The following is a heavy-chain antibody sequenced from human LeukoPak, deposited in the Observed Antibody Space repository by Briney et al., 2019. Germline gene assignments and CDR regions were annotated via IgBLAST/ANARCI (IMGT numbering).Heavy chain of an antibody. Sequence: SETLSLTCTVSGGSISSSSYYWGWIRQPPGKELEWIGSIYYSGSTYYNPSLKSRVTISVDTSRNQFSLKLSSVTAADTAVYYCAREPASGIAVAGTDFDYWGQGTLVTVSS. CDR3: AREPASGIAVAGTDFDY. J-gene: IGHJ4*02. D-gene: IGHD6-19*01. CDR2: IYYSGST. CDR1: GGSISSSSYY. V-gene: IGHV4-39*07.